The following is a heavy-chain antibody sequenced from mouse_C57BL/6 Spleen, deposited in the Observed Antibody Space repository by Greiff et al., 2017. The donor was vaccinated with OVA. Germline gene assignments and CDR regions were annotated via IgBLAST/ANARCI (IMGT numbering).Heavy chain of an antibody. CDR3: VRIDSSGYVYAMDY. CDR2: IRSKSNNYAT. J-gene: IGHJ4*01. D-gene: IGHD3-2*02. Sequence: EVHLVESGGGLVQPKGSLKLSCAASGFSFNTYAMNWVRQAPGKGLEWVARIRSKSNNYATYYADSVKDRFTISRDDSESMLYLQMNNLKTEDTAMYYCVRIDSSGYVYAMDYWGQGTSVTVSS. V-gene: IGHV10-1*01. CDR1: GFSFNTYA.